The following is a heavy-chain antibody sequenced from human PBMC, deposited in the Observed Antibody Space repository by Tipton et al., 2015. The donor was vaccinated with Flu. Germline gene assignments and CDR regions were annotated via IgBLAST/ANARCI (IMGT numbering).Heavy chain of an antibody. D-gene: IGHD2/OR15-2a*01. V-gene: IGHV3-23*01. CDR3: AKDQGVMVVGAGKFDH. J-gene: IGHJ4*02. CDR1: GFTFSNYA. CDR2: ISGSTLST. Sequence: SLRLSCAASGFTFSNYAMYWVRQAPGKGLEWVASISGSTLSTYYADSVKGRFTISRDNSRNTLYLQMNSLRAEDTAIYYCAKDQGVMVVGAGKFDHWGQGTLVTVSS.